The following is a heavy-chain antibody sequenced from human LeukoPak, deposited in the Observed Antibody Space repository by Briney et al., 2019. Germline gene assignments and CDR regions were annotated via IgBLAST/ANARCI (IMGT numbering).Heavy chain of an antibody. V-gene: IGHV4-34*01. CDR3: ARHQRSYYYYYMDV. CDR2: INHSGST. CDR1: GGSFSGYY. J-gene: IGHJ6*03. Sequence: SETLSLTCAVYGGSFSGYYWSWIRQPPGKGLEWIGEINHSGSTNYNPSLKSRVTISVDTSKNQFSLKLSSVTAADTAVYYCARHQRSYYYYYMDVWGKGTTVTISS.